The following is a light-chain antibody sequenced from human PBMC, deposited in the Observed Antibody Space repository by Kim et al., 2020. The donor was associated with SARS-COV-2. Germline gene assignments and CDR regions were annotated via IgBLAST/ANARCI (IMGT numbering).Light chain of an antibody. V-gene: IGLV2-14*03. Sequence: QSALTQPASVSGSPGQSITISCTGTSSDIGAYNYVSWYRQHPGKVPQVIIFDVNDRPSGVSNRFSGSKSGNTASLTISGLQAEDEADYYCSSFRSGGTLVFGGGTQLTVL. J-gene: IGLJ2*01. CDR2: DVN. CDR3: SSFRSGGTLV. CDR1: SSDIGAYNY.